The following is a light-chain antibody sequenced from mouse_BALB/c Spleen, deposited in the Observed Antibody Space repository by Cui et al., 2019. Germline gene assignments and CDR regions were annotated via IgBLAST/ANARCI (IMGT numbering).Light chain of an antibody. V-gene: IGKV4-80*01. CDR1: SSVSY. Sequence: QIVLTQSPAIMSASLGEEITLTCSASSSVSYMHWYQQTSGPSPKLLIYSTSNRGCGVPSRFSGSGSGTFYSLTISSVEAEDAADYYCHQWSSYPWTFGGGTKLEIK. CDR2: STS. J-gene: IGKJ1*01. CDR3: HQWSSYPWT.